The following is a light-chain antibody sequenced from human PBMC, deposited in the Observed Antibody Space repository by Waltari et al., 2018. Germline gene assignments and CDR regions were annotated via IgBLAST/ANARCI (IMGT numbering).Light chain of an antibody. V-gene: IGLV2-14*03. CDR2: GVS. CDR1: VYPHKF. J-gene: IGLJ2*01. CDR3: TSYAGSTLFVI. Sequence: QSALPQPASVSGSPGQSITVSCTGVYPHKFVPWYQQQPGKATRLIIYGVSERPSGVSHRFSGSKSGSTAYLTISGLQAEDEANYFCTSYAGSTLFVIFGGGTKLTVL.